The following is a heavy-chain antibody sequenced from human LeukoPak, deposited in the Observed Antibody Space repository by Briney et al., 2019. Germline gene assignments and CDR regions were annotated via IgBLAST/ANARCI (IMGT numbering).Heavy chain of an antibody. J-gene: IGHJ4*02. CDR3: AKDAQAVPACFDY. D-gene: IGHD6-19*01. CDR1: GFTFSTYA. Sequence: GGSLRLSCAASGFTFSTYAMSWVRQAPGKGLEWVSAISGSIYYADSVKGRFTISRDNSKNTLYLQMNSLRAEDTAVYYCAKDAQAVPACFDYWGQGTLVTVSS. CDR2: ISGSI. V-gene: IGHV3-23*01.